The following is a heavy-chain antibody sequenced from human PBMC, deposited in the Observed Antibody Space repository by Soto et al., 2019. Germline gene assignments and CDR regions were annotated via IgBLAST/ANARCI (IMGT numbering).Heavy chain of an antibody. J-gene: IGHJ4*02. V-gene: IGHV4-34*01. CDR1: GESFSGYY. CDR2: INHSGST. CDR3: ARSYGSSWYMTFDY. D-gene: IGHD6-13*01. Sequence: QVQLQQWGAGLLKPSETLSLTCAVYGESFSGYYWSWIRQPPGKGLEWIGEINHSGSTNYNPSLKRRVTISVDTSKNQFSLKLSSVTAADTAVYYCARSYGSSWYMTFDYWGQGTLVTVSS.